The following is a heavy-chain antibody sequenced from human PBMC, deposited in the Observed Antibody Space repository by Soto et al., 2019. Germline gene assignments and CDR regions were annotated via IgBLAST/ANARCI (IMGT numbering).Heavy chain of an antibody. D-gene: IGHD4-4*01. J-gene: IGHJ4*02. CDR1: GFTFSTYW. CDR3: ARDRYDYSNFDY. V-gene: IGHV3-74*01. CDR2: INSDGSNT. Sequence: SLRLSCAASGFTFSTYWMHWVRQAPGKGLVWVSRINSDGSNTNYADSVKGRFTISRDNAKNTLYLQMNSLRADDTAVYYCARDRYDYSNFDYWGQGTQVTVSS.